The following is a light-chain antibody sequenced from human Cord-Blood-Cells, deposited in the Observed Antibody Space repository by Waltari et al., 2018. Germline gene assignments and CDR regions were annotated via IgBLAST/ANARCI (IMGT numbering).Light chain of an antibody. Sequence: DFQMTQSPSTLSASVGDRVTITCRASQSISSWLAWYQQKPGKAPKLLIYDASSLERGVPSRFSGSGSGTEFTLTISSLQPDDFATYYCQQYNSYSTFGQGTKLEIK. CDR1: QSISSW. CDR3: QQYNSYST. J-gene: IGKJ2*01. CDR2: DAS. V-gene: IGKV1-5*01.